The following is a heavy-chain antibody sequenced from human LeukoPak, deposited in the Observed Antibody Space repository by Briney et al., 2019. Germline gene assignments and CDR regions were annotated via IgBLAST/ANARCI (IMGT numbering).Heavy chain of an antibody. V-gene: IGHV3-30*03. J-gene: IGHJ6*03. CDR2: ISYDGSNK. CDR1: GFTFSSYG. Sequence: PGGSLRLSCVASGFTFSSYGMHWVRQAPGKGLEWVAVISYDGSNKYYADSVKGRFTISRDNSKNTLYLQMNSLRAEDTAVYYCARISGGYYMDVWGKGTTVTVSS. D-gene: IGHD1-14*01. CDR3: ARISGGYYMDV.